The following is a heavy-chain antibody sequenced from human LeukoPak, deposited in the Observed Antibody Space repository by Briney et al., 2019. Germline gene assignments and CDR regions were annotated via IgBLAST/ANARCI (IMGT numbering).Heavy chain of an antibody. CDR1: GFTFRNAW. CDR2: IQSKSDGGTT. D-gene: IGHD1-26*01. Sequence: PGGSLRLSCAASGFTFRNAWMSWVRQAPGKGLEWIGRIQSKSDGGTTDYATPVKGRSSISRDDSRNTLYLEMDSLITEDTAVYYCTAAWGHFYYMDVWGKGTTVTISS. CDR3: TAAWGHFYYMDV. J-gene: IGHJ6*03. V-gene: IGHV3-15*01.